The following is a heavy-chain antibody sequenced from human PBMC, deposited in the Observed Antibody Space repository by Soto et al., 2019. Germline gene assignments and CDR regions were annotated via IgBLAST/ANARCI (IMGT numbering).Heavy chain of an antibody. CDR3: ASPRLGEFSPD. CDR2: ISSDGSNK. Sequence: QVQLVESGGGVVQPGRSLRLSCAASGFTFSSYSLDWVRQAPGTGLEWVAGISSDGSNKYYADSVKGRFTISRDNSQNTLYLQMNSLKGEDTAVYYCASPRLGEFSPDWGQGTLVTVAS. D-gene: IGHD3-16*02. J-gene: IGHJ4*02. CDR1: GFTFSSYS. V-gene: IGHV3-30-3*01.